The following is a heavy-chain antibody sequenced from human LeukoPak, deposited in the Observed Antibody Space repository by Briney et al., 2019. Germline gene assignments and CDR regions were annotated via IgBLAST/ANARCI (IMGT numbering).Heavy chain of an antibody. V-gene: IGHV6-1*01. CDR2: TYYRSKWYS. D-gene: IGHD2-2*03. Sequence: SQTLSLTCAISGDSVSSNNVAWNWIRQSPSRGLEWLGRTYYRSKWYSDYAVSVKSRITINPDISKNQFSLQLNSLTPEDTAVYYCASGWYFDYWGQGTLVTVSS. CDR1: GDSVSSNNVA. CDR3: ASGWYFDY. J-gene: IGHJ4*02.